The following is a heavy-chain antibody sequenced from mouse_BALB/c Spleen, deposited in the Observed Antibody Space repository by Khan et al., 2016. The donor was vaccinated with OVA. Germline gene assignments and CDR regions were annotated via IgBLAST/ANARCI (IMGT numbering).Heavy chain of an antibody. CDR3: ASHLTGSFAY. CDR1: GFTFSSYS. V-gene: IGHV5-6*01. Sequence: EVELVESGGDLVKPGGSLKLSCAASGFTFSSYSMSWVRQTPDKRLGWVASISSGGDYPSYPDIVRGRFTISRDNAKNTLYLEMSSLKSEDTAMYYCASHLTGSFAYWGQGTLVTVSA. J-gene: IGHJ3*01. D-gene: IGHD4-1*01. CDR2: ISSGGDYP.